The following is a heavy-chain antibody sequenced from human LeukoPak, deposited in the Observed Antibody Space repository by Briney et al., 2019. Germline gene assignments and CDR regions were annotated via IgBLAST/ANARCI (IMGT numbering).Heavy chain of an antibody. V-gene: IGHV3-23*01. CDR2: ISGSGGST. Sequence: GGSLRLSCAASGFTFSSYAMSWVRQAPGKGLEWVSAISGSGGSTYYADSVKGRFTISRDNAKNSLYLQMNSLRAEDTAVYYCARGRYSSSSFFDYWGQGTLVTVSS. D-gene: IGHD6-6*01. J-gene: IGHJ4*02. CDR3: ARGRYSSSSFFDY. CDR1: GFTFSSYA.